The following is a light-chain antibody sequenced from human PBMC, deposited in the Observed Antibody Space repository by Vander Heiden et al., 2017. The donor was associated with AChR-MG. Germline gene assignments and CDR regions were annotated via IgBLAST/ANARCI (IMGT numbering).Light chain of an antibody. CDR3: AAWDESLRSVV. CDR1: SSNIGGNF. V-gene: IGLV1-47*02. Sequence: QSVLTPPPPASGTPGQRVTLSCSGSSSNIGGNFVYYYHQLPGTAPKLLIFSINQRPSGVPDRFSGSKSGTSASLTISGLRSEDEAEYYCAAWDESLRSVVFGGGTILTVL. J-gene: IGLJ2*01. CDR2: SIN.